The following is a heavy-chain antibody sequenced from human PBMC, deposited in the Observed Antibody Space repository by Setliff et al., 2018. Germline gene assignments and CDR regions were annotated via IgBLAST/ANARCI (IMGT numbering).Heavy chain of an antibody. V-gene: IGHV1-18*01. CDR3: ARDVFPYHYEGAFDF. Sequence: ASVKVSCKASGYTFTSYGISWVRQAPGQGLEWMGWISAYSGNTNYAQKLQGRVTMTRDTSISTAYMELSRLRSDDTAVYYCARDVFPYHYEGAFDFWGQGTMVTVSS. J-gene: IGHJ3*01. CDR1: GYTFTSYG. D-gene: IGHD3-22*01. CDR2: ISAYSGNT.